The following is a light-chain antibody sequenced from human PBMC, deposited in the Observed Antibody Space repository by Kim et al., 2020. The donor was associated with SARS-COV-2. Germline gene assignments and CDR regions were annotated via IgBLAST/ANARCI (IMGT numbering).Light chain of an antibody. CDR3: QAWGPGIRV. CDR1: SCGRTYP. Sequence: SVKPPGPLGSCGRTYPFALHHQRAETAPRVLMKVNSYVSYERGEGIPVRFSASASGAERYLSISSLQSEDEADYYCQAWGPGIRVFGGGTQLTVL. CDR2: VNSYVSY. V-gene: IGLV4-69*01. J-gene: IGLJ3*02.